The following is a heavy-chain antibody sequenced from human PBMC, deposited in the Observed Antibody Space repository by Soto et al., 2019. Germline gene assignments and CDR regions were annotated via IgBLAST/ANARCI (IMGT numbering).Heavy chain of an antibody. D-gene: IGHD3-10*01. J-gene: IGHJ4*02. V-gene: IGHV3-7*01. CDR1: GFTFSSYW. Sequence: EVQLVDSGGGLVQPGGSLRLSCEASGFTFSSYWMSWVRQAPGKGLEWVANVKYDGSQNYLVDSVKGRFTISRDNAKNSLSLEVNSLRVEDTAIYYCARERWFGESGFDYWGQGTLVTVSS. CDR2: VKYDGSQN. CDR3: ARERWFGESGFDY.